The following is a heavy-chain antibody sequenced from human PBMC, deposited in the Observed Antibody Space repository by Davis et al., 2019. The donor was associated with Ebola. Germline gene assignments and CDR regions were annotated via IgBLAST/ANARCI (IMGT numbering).Heavy chain of an antibody. J-gene: IGHJ4*02. CDR1: GDSISSYY. V-gene: IGHV4-59*01. D-gene: IGHD3-22*01. CDR2: IYYSGST. Sequence: SETLSLTCTVSGDSISSYYWSWIRQPPGKGLEWIGYIYYSGSTNYNPSLKSRVTISVDTSKNQFSLKLSSVTAADTAVYYCAREITYYYDSSGYYNGHYFDYWGQGTLVTVSS. CDR3: AREITYYYDSSGYYNGHYFDY.